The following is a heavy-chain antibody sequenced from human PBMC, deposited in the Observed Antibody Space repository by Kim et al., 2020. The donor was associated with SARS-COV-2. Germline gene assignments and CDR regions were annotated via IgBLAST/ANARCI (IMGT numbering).Heavy chain of an antibody. CDR1: GFTFSSYS. V-gene: IGHV3-21*01. CDR2: ISSSSSYI. J-gene: IGHJ6*04. Sequence: GGSLRLSCAASGFTFSSYSMNWVRQAPGKGLEWVSSISSSSSYIYYADSLKGRFTISRENAKNSLYLQMNSLRAEDTAVYYCAREGGTGGYLDYYYYYGMDVWGKGTTVTVSS. D-gene: IGHD3-9*01. CDR3: AREGGTGGYLDYYYYYGMDV.